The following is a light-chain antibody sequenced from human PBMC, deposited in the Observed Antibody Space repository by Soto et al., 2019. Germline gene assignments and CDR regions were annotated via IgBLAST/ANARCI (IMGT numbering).Light chain of an antibody. J-gene: IGLJ2*01. CDR1: SSDVGGYNL. CDR3: CAYAGTNTFVV. CDR2: EAT. V-gene: IGLV2-23*02. Sequence: QSALTQPASVSGSPGQSITISCTGTSSDVGGYNLVSWYQQYPGAVPKLIIYEATKRPSGVSNRFSGSKSGNTASLTISRLQTDDEADYYCCAYAGTNTFVVFVGGTKVTVL.